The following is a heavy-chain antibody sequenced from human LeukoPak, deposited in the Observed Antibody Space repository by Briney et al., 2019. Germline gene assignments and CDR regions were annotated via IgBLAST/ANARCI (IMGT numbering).Heavy chain of an antibody. Sequence: SETLSLTCTVSGGSISSSSYYWGWIRQPPGKGLEWIGSIYYSGSTYYNPSLKSRVTISVDTSKNQFSLKLSSVTAADTAVYYCARLTIFGVVTKCDPWGQGTLVTVSS. J-gene: IGHJ5*02. V-gene: IGHV4-39*01. CDR3: ARLTIFGVVTKCDP. D-gene: IGHD3-3*01. CDR1: GGSISSSSYY. CDR2: IYYSGST.